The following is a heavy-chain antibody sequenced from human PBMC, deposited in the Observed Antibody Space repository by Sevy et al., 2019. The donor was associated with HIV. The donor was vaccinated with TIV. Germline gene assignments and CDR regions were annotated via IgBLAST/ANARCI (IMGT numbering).Heavy chain of an antibody. CDR3: AGRKVGDFWSGSIRGPWAAGPLFDY. J-gene: IGHJ4*02. V-gene: IGHV3-23*01. CDR2: ISHSGDST. Sequence: GGSLRLSCTSSGFTFSSYAMNWVRQAPGKGLEWVSTISHSGDSTYYAESVKGRFTISRDNSENTLYLQMNSLRAEDTALYYCAGRKVGDFWSGSIRGPWAAGPLFDYWGQGTLVTVSS. CDR1: GFTFSSYA. D-gene: IGHD3-3*01.